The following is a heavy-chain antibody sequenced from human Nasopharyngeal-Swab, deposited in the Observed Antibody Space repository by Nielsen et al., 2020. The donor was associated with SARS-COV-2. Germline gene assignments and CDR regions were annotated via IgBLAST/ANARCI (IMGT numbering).Heavy chain of an antibody. D-gene: IGHD3-3*01. J-gene: IGHJ4*02. CDR3: AKDIARGGYYVDY. CDR2: ISGSGGST. Sequence: VRQAPGKGLEWVSAISGSGGSTYYADSVKGRFTISRDNSKNTLYLQMNSLRAEDTAVYYYAKDIARGGYYVDYWGQGTLVTVSS. V-gene: IGHV3-23*01.